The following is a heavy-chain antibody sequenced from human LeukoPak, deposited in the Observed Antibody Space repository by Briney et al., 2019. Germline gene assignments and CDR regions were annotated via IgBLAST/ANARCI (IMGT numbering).Heavy chain of an antibody. J-gene: IGHJ3*02. D-gene: IGHD3-10*01. V-gene: IGHV4-61*01. Sequence: SETLSLTCTVSGYSITSGYYWSWIRQPPGKGLEWIGYIYYSGSTNYNPSLKSRVTISVDTSKNQFSLKLSSVTAADTAVYYCARSLYYYGADAFDIWGQGTKVTVSS. CDR2: IYYSGST. CDR1: GYSITSGYY. CDR3: ARSLYYYGADAFDI.